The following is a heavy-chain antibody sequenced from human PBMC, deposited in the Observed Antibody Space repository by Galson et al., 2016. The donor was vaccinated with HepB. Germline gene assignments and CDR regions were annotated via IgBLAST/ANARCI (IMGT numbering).Heavy chain of an antibody. CDR1: GLTFNTYG. CDR3: ARECLFCNTATCYYLYNMDV. J-gene: IGHJ6*03. V-gene: IGHV3-33*01. Sequence: SLRLSCAASGLTFNTYGMHWVRQAPGTGLEWVAVIWFDGSYKFYADSVKGRFTTSRDNSKNTVYLQMNILRAADTAVYYCARECLFCNTATCYYLYNMDVWGQGTTVTVSS. D-gene: IGHD2-2*01. CDR2: IWFDGSYK.